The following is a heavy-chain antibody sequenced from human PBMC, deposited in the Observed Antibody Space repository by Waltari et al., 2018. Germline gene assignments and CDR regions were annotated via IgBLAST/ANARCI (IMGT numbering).Heavy chain of an antibody. CDR1: GLTFSSYG. CDR2: IRYDGSNK. D-gene: IGHD4-17*01. CDR3: ASFDYGDYEGVY. Sequence: QVQLVESGGGVVQPGGSLRLSCVASGLTFSSYGMHWVRQAPGRGLEWVAFIRYDGSNKYYVDSVKGRFTISRDNSKNTLYLQMNSLRPEDTAVYYCASFDYGDYEGVYWGQGTLVTVSS. J-gene: IGHJ4*02. V-gene: IGHV3-30*02.